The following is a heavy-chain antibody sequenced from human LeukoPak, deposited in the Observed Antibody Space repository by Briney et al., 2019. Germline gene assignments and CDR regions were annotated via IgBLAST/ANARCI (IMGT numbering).Heavy chain of an antibody. CDR1: GGSISSGGYY. CDR2: INSDGSTT. D-gene: IGHD5-18*01. CDR3: AREGDTAMVALDY. Sequence: ETLSLTCTVSGGSISSGGYYWSWVRQAPGKGLVWVSRINSDGSTTTYADSVKGRFTISRDNAKKLLYLQMNSLRAEDTAVYYCAREGDTAMVALDYWGQGTLVTVSS. V-gene: IGHV3-74*01. J-gene: IGHJ4*02.